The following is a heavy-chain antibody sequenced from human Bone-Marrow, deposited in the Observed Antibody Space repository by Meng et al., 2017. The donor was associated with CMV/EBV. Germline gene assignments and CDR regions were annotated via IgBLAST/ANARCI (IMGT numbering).Heavy chain of an antibody. CDR1: GFTFSSYS. J-gene: IGHJ1*01. D-gene: IGHD2-2*01. CDR2: ISSSSSYI. Sequence: GESLKISCAASGFTFSSYSMNWVRQAPGKGLEWVSSISSSSSYIYYADSVKGRFTISRDNAKNTLYLQMNSLRAEDTAVYYCARVYCSSTSCLNAEYFQHWVQGTLVTVSS. V-gene: IGHV3-21*01. CDR3: ARVYCSSTSCLNAEYFQH.